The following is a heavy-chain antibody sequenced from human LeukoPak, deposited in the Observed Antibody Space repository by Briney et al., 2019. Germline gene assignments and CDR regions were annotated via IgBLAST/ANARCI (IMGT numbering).Heavy chain of an antibody. V-gene: IGHV6-1*01. CDR1: GDSVSRTNIA. J-gene: IGHJ5*02. CDR3: AREVAMIRGVKNWFDR. Sequence: SQTLSLTCAISGDSVSRTNIAWNWIRQSPSRGLEWLGRTFYRSKWYYDYEASLKSRITINPDTSKNQFSLQLNSVTPEDTAMYYCAREVAMIRGVKNWFDRWGQGTLVTVSS. CDR2: TFYRSKWYY. D-gene: IGHD3-10*01.